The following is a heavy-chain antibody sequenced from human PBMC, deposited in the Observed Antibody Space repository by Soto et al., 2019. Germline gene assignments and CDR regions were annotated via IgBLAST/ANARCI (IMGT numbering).Heavy chain of an antibody. D-gene: IGHD2-2*01. CDR3: AHKHAATWLFDY. CDR1: GFSLTSGGVG. CDR2: IYGDDDK. J-gene: IGHJ4*02. Sequence: QITLKESGPTLVKPTQTLTLTCTFSGFSLTSGGVGVAWIRQPPGKAPEWLALIYGDDDKRFRPPLKNRLSITKDHSRNEVVLKMTKMDPVDTATFFCAHKHAATWLFDYWGQGILVTVSP. V-gene: IGHV2-5*02.